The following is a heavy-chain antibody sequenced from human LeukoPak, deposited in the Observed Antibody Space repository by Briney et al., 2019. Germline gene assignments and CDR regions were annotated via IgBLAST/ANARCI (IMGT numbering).Heavy chain of an antibody. V-gene: IGHV5-51*01. D-gene: IGHD2-15*01. Sequence: GESLKISCKDSGYRFSSYWIAWVRQMPGKGLEYIGIIYPGDSDIRYSPSFQGQVTISADESTSTAYLQWSSLKASDTAMYYCARQEYCSGGSCYTWFDPWGQGTLVTVSS. CDR3: ARQEYCSGGSCYTWFDP. J-gene: IGHJ5*02. CDR1: GYRFSSYW. CDR2: IYPGDSDI.